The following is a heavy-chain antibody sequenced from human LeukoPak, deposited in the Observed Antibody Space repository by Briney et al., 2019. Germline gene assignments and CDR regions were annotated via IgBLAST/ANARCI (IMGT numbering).Heavy chain of an antibody. CDR3: ARHGGSYTFDL. CDR2: MYDSGST. CDR1: GGSMSTYY. Sequence: SETLSLTCTVSGGSMSTYYWSWIRQPPGKGLELIGYMYDSGSTNYNPSLKSRVTISVDTSKDQFSLRLSAVTAADTAVYYCARHGGSYTFDLWGQGVLVTVSS. D-gene: IGHD1-26*01. J-gene: IGHJ4*02. V-gene: IGHV4-59*01.